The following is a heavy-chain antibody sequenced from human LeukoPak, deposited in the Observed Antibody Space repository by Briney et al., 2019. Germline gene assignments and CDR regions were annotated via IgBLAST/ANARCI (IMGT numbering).Heavy chain of an antibody. D-gene: IGHD6-13*01. V-gene: IGHV1-3*01. Sequence: GASLKVSCKASAYTFTIYTIHWVRQAPGQRLEWMGWINAGNGNTRYSQNFQGRVTITRDTSATTAYMELSSLRSEDTAVYYCARTTRSWYEDNDAFDIWGQGTTVTVSS. J-gene: IGHJ3*02. CDR3: ARTTRSWYEDNDAFDI. CDR1: AYTFTIYT. CDR2: INAGNGNT.